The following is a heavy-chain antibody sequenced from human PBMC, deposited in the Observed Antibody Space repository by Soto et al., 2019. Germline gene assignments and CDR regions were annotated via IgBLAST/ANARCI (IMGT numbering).Heavy chain of an antibody. V-gene: IGHV3-30*18. Sequence: GGSLRLSCAASGFTFRSYCMHWVRQAPGKGLEWVAVISYDGSNKCYADSVKGRFTICRDNSKNTLYLQMNSLGAEDTAVYYCAKERDSSSRYPYFDYWGQGTLVTVSS. D-gene: IGHD6-13*01. CDR1: GFTFRSYC. J-gene: IGHJ4*02. CDR2: ISYDGSNK. CDR3: AKERDSSSRYPYFDY.